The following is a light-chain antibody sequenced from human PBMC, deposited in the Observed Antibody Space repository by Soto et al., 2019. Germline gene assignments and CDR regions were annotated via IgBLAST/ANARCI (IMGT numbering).Light chain of an antibody. V-gene: IGLV1-47*01. CDR2: RNN. CDR3: AAWDDSLSIWV. CDR1: SSSVGTIF. J-gene: IGLJ3*02. Sequence: QSVLTQPPSVSGTPGQSVTISCSGSSSSVGTIFVCWYQQIPGTAPKLLIFRNNQRPSGVPDRFSGSKSGTSASLAISGLRSEDEADYYCAAWDDSLSIWVFGGGTKLTVL.